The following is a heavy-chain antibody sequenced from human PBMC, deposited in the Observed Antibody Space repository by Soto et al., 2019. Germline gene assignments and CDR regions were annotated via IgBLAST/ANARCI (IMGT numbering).Heavy chain of an antibody. J-gene: IGHJ6*03. V-gene: IGHV3-66*01. Sequence: GGSLRLSCAASGFTVSSDYMSWVRQAPGKGLEWVSVIYSGGSTYYADSVKGRFTISRDNSKNTLYLQMNSLRAEDTAAYYCSSRNLGIWGHYYMDVWGKGTTVTVSS. CDR1: GFTVSSDY. D-gene: IGHD3-16*01. CDR3: SSRNLGIWGHYYMDV. CDR2: IYSGGST.